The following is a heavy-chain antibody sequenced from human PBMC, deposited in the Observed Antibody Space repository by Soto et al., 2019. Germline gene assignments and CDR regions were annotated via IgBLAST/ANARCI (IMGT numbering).Heavy chain of an antibody. J-gene: IGHJ3*02. Sequence: QVQLVESGGGVVQPGRSLRLSCAASGFTFSSYGMHWVRQAPGKGLEWVAVISYDGSNKYYADSVKGRFTISRDNSKNTLYLKMNSLRAEDTAVYYCAKSKSIWFGELLGDDAFDIWGQGTMVTVSS. D-gene: IGHD3-10*01. CDR2: ISYDGSNK. CDR1: GFTFSSYG. CDR3: AKSKSIWFGELLGDDAFDI. V-gene: IGHV3-30*18.